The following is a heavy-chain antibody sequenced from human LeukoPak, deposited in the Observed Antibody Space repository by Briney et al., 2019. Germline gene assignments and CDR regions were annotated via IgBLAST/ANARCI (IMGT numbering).Heavy chain of an antibody. CDR1: GFTFSDYG. Sequence: PGGSLRLSCAASGFTFSDYGMSWVRQAPGKGLEWVSTISGRGGGTYSADSVKGRFTISRDNSKNTFSLQMTSLRAEDTALYYCARSWYYYETGGYYFDYWGQGTLVTVSS. V-gene: IGHV3-23*01. D-gene: IGHD3-10*01. CDR2: ISGRGGGT. CDR3: ARSWYYYETGGYYFDY. J-gene: IGHJ4*02.